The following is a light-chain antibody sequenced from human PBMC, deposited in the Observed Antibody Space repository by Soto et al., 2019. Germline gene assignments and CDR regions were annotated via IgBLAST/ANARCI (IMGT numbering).Light chain of an antibody. CDR3: QQYNKWGT. Sequence: ELWMTHIPGTLAVSPGERATGSYRASHSVSSNLAWYQQKPGQAPRLLIYGASTRATGIPARFSGSGSETEFTLTISSLQSEDFAVYYCQQYNKWGTVGGGTKVDIK. CDR1: HSVSSN. J-gene: IGKJ4*01. V-gene: IGKV3-15*01. CDR2: GAS.